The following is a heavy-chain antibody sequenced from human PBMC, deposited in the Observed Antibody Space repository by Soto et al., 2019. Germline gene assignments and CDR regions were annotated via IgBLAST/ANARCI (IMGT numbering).Heavy chain of an antibody. D-gene: IGHD3-22*01. J-gene: IGHJ4*02. CDR3: LTTAGINTIGVEATIDY. CDR1: GFTFSNTW. Sequence: GSLRLSCAASGFTFSNTWMTLVRQAPGKGLKWVGRIKSKTHGGTTDYAAPVKGRLPISRDDSKNTLYLQVNSLRTEDTAVYYCLTTAGINTIGVEATIDYCRQGTMVSVSS. CDR2: IKSKTHGGTT. V-gene: IGHV3-15*01.